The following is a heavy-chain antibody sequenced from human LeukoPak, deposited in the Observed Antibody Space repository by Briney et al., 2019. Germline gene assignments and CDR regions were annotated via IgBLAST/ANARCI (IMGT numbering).Heavy chain of an antibody. D-gene: IGHD2-21*02. J-gene: IGHJ6*02. CDR3: ARRSVVTAPRYYYGMDV. CDR2: MNPNRGNT. V-gene: IGHV1-8*01. CDR1: GYTFTSYD. Sequence: ASVKVSCKASGYTFTSYDINWVRQATGQGLEWMGWMNPNRGNTGYAQKVQGKVTMTRNTSISTAYMELSSLRSEDTAVYYCARRSVVTAPRYYYGMDVWGQGTTVTVSS.